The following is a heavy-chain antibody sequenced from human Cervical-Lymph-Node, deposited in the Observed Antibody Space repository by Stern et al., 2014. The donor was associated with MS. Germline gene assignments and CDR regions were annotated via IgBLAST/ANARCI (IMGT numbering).Heavy chain of an antibody. CDR1: GLTFSTSV. Sequence: VKLVESGGGVVQPGRSLRLSCVASGLTFSTSVMHWVRQAPGTGLEWVAVVWNDGSKEHFTESVKGRFSTSRDTAKNTLHLQMSSLRAEDTAVYFCATSTASDAFDIWGQGTLVTVSS. V-gene: IGHV3-33*01. D-gene: IGHD2-8*02. J-gene: IGHJ3*02. CDR2: VWNDGSKE. CDR3: ATSTASDAFDI.